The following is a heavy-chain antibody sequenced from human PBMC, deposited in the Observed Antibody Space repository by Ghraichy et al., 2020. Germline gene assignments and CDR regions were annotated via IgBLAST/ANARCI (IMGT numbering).Heavy chain of an antibody. CDR3: ARDGEGEDAYPGFDP. J-gene: IGHJ5*02. CDR2: INHSGST. CDR1: GGSFSGYY. D-gene: IGHD3-16*01. Sequence: SQTLSLTCAVYGGSFSGYYWSWIRQPPGKGLEWIGEINHSGSTNYNPSLKSRVTISVDTSKSQFSLKLNSVTAADTAVYYCARDGEGEDAYPGFDPWGQGTLVTVSS. V-gene: IGHV4-34*01.